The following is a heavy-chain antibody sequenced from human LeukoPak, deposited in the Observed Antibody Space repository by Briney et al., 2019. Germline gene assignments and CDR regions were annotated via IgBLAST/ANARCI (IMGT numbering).Heavy chain of an antibody. CDR3: ARGLITMVRGVINVDAFDI. D-gene: IGHD3-10*01. CDR2: IYYSGST. CDR1: GGSISGYY. V-gene: IGHV4-59*01. Sequence: SETLSLTCTVSGGSISGYYWSWIRQPPGKGLEWIGYIYYSGSTNYNPSLKSRVTISVDTSKNQFSLRLNSVTAADTAGYYCARGLITMVRGVINVDAFDIWGQGTMVTVSS. J-gene: IGHJ3*02.